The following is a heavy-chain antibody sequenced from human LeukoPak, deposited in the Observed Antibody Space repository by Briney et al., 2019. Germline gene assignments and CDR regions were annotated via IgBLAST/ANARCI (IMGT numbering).Heavy chain of an antibody. J-gene: IGHJ3*02. Sequence: PSETLSLTCTVSGGSISSYYWSWIRQPPGKGLEWIGYIYYSGSTNYNPSLKSRVTISVDTSKNQFSLKLSSVTAADTAVYYCARGNPADDAFDIWGQGTMVTVSS. V-gene: IGHV4-59*01. CDR3: ARGNPADDAFDI. CDR2: IYYSGST. D-gene: IGHD1-14*01. CDR1: GGSISSYY.